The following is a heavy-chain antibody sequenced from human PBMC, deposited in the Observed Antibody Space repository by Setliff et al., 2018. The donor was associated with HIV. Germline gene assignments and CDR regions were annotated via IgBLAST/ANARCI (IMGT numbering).Heavy chain of an antibody. CDR2: VYSSGNT. V-gene: IGHV4-4*07. Sequence: SETLSLTCIVSGASISSQYWSWIRQPAGKGLEWIGRVYSSGNTNYNPSFKSRVAISVDRSKSQFSLRLTSVTAADTATYYCASGSFGKFINWGQGTLVTVSS. CDR1: GASISSQY. D-gene: IGHD3-10*01. CDR3: ASGSFGKFIN. J-gene: IGHJ4*02.